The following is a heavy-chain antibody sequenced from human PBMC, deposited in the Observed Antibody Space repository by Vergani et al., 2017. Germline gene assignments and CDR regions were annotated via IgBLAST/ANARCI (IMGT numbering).Heavy chain of an antibody. CDR3: AKGRAAGDYYYYGMDV. CDR1: GFTFDDYA. J-gene: IGHJ6*02. CDR2: ISGDGGST. V-gene: IGHV3-43*02. Sequence: EVQLVESGGGVVQPGGSLRLSCAASGFTFDDYAMHWVRQAPGKGLEWVSLISGDGGSTYYADSVKGRFTISRDNSKNSLYLQINSLRTEDTALYYCAKGRAAGDYYYYGMDVWGQGTTVTVSS. D-gene: IGHD1-26*01.